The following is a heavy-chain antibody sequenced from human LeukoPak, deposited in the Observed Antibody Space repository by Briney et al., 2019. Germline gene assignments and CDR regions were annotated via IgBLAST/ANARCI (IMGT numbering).Heavy chain of an antibody. CDR2: IGAYNGNT. V-gene: IGHV1-18*01. J-gene: IGHJ6*02. CDR1: GYTFTSYG. D-gene: IGHD6-19*01. Sequence: ASVKVSCKAPGYTFTSYGISWVRQAPGQGLEWMGWIGAYNGNTNYAQKLQGRVTMTTDTSTSTAYMELRSLRSDDTAVYYCARRVEQWLVPDYYYYYGMDVWGQGTTVTVSS. CDR3: ARRVEQWLVPDYYYYYGMDV.